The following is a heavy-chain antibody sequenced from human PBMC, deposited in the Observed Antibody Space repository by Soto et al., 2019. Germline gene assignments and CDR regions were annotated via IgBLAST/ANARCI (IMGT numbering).Heavy chain of an antibody. D-gene: IGHD3-16*01. CDR1: GFTFNSFA. V-gene: IGHV3-23*01. Sequence: GGSLRLSCAASGFTFNSFAMSWVRQAPGKGLEWVSSISISGGSTYYADSVKGRFTISRDSSKNTLYLQMNSLRAEDTAVYYCAKDRRGGYGEPFDYWGQGTLVTVSS. CDR2: ISISGGST. J-gene: IGHJ4*02. CDR3: AKDRRGGYGEPFDY.